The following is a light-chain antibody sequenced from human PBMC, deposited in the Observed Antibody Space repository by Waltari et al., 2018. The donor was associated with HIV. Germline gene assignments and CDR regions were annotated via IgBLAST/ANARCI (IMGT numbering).Light chain of an antibody. J-gene: IGLJ1*01. V-gene: IGLV1-40*01. CDR1: SSNIGAGYD. CDR3: QSYDNSLSTSLV. CDR2: GDT. Sequence: QPVLTQPPSVSGAPGQRVTISCTGSSSNIGAGYDVHWYQHLPGTAPKLLIYGDTNRPSGVPDRFSASKSGTSASLAITGLQAEDEADYYCQSYDNSLSTSLVFGAGTNVIVL.